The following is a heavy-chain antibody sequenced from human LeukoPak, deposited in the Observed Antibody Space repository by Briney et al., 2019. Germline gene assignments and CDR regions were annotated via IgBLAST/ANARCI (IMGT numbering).Heavy chain of an antibody. J-gene: IGHJ4*02. CDR1: GGSVSSSTYY. D-gene: IGHD5-18*01. CDR3: ARQGGLWLRAPFDY. V-gene: IGHV4-39*01. CDR2: MYYTGST. Sequence: SETLSLTCTVSGGSVSSSTYYWGWIRQPPGKGLEWIGSMYYTGSTYYNPSLQSRVTISVDTSKNLFSLRLTSVTAADTAVYYCARQGGLWLRAPFDYWGQGTLVTVSS.